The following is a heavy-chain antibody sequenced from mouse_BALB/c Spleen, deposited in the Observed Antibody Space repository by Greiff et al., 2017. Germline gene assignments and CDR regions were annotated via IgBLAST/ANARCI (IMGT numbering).Heavy chain of an antibody. Sequence: EVKLEESGPDLVKPSQSLSLTCTVTGYSITSDYAWNWSRQLPGKHLEWMCYISDSGSTNYNPPLKSRISITRDTTKNQFFLQLTSVTTEDTATYYCARSPGYWFAYWGQGTLVTVSA. V-gene: IGHV3-2*02. CDR3: ARSPGYWFAY. CDR2: ISDSGST. CDR1: GYSITSDYA. D-gene: IGHD4-1*01. J-gene: IGHJ3*01.